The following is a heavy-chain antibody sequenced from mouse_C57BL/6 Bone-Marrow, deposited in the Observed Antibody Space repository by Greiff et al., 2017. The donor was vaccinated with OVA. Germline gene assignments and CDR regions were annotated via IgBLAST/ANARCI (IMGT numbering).Heavy chain of an antibody. V-gene: IGHV5-4*01. CDR2: ISDGGSYT. CDR3: ARDGGDY. CDR1: GFTFSSYA. Sequence: DVKLQESGGGLVKPGGSLKLSCAASGFTFSSYAMSWVRQIPEKRLEWVATISDGGSYTYYPDNVKGRFTISRDNAKNNLYLQMSHRKSEDTAMYYCARDGGDYWGQGTTLTVSS. J-gene: IGHJ2*01.